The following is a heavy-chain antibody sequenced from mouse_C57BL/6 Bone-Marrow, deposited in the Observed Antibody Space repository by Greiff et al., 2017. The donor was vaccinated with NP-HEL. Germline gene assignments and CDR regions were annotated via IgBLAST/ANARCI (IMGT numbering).Heavy chain of an antibody. Sequence: VQLQQSGAELVRPGASVKLSCTASGFNIKDDYMDWVKQRPEQGLEWIGWIDPENGDTEYASKFQGKATITADTSSNTAYLQLSSLTSEDTAVYYCTTDGYYRYYYAMDYWGQGTSVTVSS. CDR1: GFNIKDDY. D-gene: IGHD2-3*01. CDR3: TTDGYYRYYYAMDY. J-gene: IGHJ4*01. CDR2: IDPENGDT. V-gene: IGHV14-4*01.